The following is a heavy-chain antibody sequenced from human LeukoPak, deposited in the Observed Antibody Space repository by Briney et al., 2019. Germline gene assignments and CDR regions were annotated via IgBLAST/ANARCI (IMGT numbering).Heavy chain of an antibody. CDR3: ARAQYYYDSSGYYSDY. V-gene: IGHV1-69*02. CDR2: IIPIPGIA. J-gene: IGHJ4*02. Sequence: SXKVSCKASGGTFSSYTISWVRQAPGQGLEWMGRIIPIPGIANYAQKFQGRVTITADKSTSTAYMELSSLRSEDTAVYYCARAQYYYDSSGYYSDYWGQGTLVTVSS. D-gene: IGHD3-22*01. CDR1: GGTFSSYT.